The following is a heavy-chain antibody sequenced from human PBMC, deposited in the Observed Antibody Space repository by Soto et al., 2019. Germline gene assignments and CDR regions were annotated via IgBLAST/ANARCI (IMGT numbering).Heavy chain of an antibody. CDR1: GLTFSSYA. D-gene: IGHD2-2*02. Sequence: PGVSLRRSGAPCGLTFSSYAMHWVRQAPGKVLEWVAVISYDVSNKYYADSLKGRFTISRDNSKNTLYLQMNSLRAEDTAVYYCARDRGCSTSCYMQGRGYYYYGMDVWGQGTTVTVSS. CDR3: ARDRGCSTSCYMQGRGYYYYGMDV. J-gene: IGHJ6*02. V-gene: IGHV3-30-3*01. CDR2: ISYDVSNK.